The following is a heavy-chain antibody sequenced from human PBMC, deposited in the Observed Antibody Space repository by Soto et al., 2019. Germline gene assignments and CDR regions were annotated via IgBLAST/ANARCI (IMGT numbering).Heavy chain of an antibody. CDR1: GFTFSNYA. CDR3: ANAYFVLSSEQPYYFDS. Sequence: EVQLLDSGGGLVQPGGSLRLSCAASGFTFSNYAMTWVRQGPGKGLEWVSGISGSGGRSYYADSVKGRFTISRDNSKSTLYLQMNSLRAEATAVYYCANAYFVLSSEQPYYFDSWGQGTLVTVSS. D-gene: IGHD6-13*01. J-gene: IGHJ4*02. CDR2: ISGSGGRS. V-gene: IGHV3-23*01.